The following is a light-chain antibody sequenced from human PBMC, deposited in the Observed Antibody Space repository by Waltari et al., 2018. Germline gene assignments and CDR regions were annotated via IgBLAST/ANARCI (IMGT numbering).Light chain of an antibody. V-gene: IGLV1-44*01. CDR3: AAWDDSLSAYV. J-gene: IGLJ1*01. CDR2: NNS. Sequence: QSVLTQPHSASGTPGPRVTISCSGSSTNIGINTFNWSQPLPGTAPKLFIFNNSRRPSGVPDRFSGSKSGTSASLAISGLQSEDEADYYCAAWDDSLSAYVFGTGTKVTVL. CDR1: STNIGINT.